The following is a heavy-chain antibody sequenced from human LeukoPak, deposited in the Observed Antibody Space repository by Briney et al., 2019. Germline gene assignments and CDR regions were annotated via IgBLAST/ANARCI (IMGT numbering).Heavy chain of an antibody. CDR1: GGSFSGYY. D-gene: IGHD3-3*01. Sequence: SETLSLTCAVYGGSFSGYYWAWIRQPPGKGLDYIGSIYYSGSTYYNPSLKSRVTISVDTSKNQFSLKLSSVTAADTAVYYCARDKSRFYDFWSGYHNWFDPWGQGTLVTVSS. CDR2: IYYSGST. J-gene: IGHJ5*02. V-gene: IGHV4-34*01. CDR3: ARDKSRFYDFWSGYHNWFDP.